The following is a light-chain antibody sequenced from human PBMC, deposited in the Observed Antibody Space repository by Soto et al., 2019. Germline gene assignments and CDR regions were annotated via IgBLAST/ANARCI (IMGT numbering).Light chain of an antibody. CDR3: QQRSNWPIT. CDR2: AAS. J-gene: IGKJ5*01. V-gene: IGKV1-39*01. CDR1: QSIATY. Sequence: DIQMTQSPSSLSASVGYRVAIPCRASQSIATYLNWYQQKPGKAPKLLIYAASSLQSGIPSRFSGSGSGTDFTLTISSLEPEDFAVYYCQQRSNWPITFGQGTRLEIK.